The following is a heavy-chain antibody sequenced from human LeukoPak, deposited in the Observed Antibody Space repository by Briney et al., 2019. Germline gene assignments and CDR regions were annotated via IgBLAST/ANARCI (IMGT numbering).Heavy chain of an antibody. CDR1: GFTFSDYS. Sequence: GGSLRLSCAASGFTFSDYSMNWVRQAPGKGLEWVSSISSSSSYIFYADSVRGRFSISRDNAKNSLYLQMNSLRAEDTAVYYCASLAVAGLLDYWGQGTLVTVSS. CDR3: ASLAVAGLLDY. CDR2: ISSSSSYI. J-gene: IGHJ4*02. V-gene: IGHV3-21*04. D-gene: IGHD6-19*01.